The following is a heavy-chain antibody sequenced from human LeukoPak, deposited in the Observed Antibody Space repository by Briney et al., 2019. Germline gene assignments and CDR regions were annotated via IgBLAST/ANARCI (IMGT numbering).Heavy chain of an antibody. CDR3: AKLPGDIDGD. CDR2: IYCSGST. V-gene: IGHV4-39*01. Sequence: PSETLSLTCTVSGGSISSSSYYWGWIRQPPGKGLEWIGSIYCSGSTYYNPSLKSRVTISVDTSKNQFSLKLSSVTAADTAVYYCAKLPGDIDGDWGQGTLVTVSS. D-gene: IGHD3-10*01. CDR1: GGSISSSSYY. J-gene: IGHJ4*02.